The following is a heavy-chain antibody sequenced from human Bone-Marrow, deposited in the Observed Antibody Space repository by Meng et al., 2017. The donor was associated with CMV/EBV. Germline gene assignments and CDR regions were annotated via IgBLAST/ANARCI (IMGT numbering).Heavy chain of an antibody. Sequence: AASGFTVSSNYMSWVRQAPGKGLEWVSVIYSGGSTYYADSVKGRFTISRDNSKNTLYLQMNSLRAEDTAVYYCASKALTAILYAFDIWGQGTMVTVSS. CDR3: ASKALTAILYAFDI. CDR2: IYSGGST. D-gene: IGHD2-21*02. V-gene: IGHV3-66*01. J-gene: IGHJ3*02. CDR1: GFTVSSNY.